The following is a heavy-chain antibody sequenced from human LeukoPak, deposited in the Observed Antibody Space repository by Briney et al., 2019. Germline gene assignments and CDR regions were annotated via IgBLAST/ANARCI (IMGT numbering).Heavy chain of an antibody. D-gene: IGHD6-13*01. CDR2: IYYSGST. J-gene: IGHJ4*01. CDR3: ASDKGYSNNYFDY. CDR1: GCSISTTGYY. Sequence: SETLSLTCTVSGCSISTTGYYWAWIRQPPGKGLEWIASIYYSGSTYYNSSLKSRVTISVDTSRNQFSLKLSSVTAADTALYYCASDKGYSNNYFDYWGQGTLVTVSS. V-gene: IGHV4-39*01.